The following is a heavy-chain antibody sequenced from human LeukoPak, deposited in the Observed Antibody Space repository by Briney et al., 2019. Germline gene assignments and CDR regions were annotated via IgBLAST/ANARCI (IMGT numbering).Heavy chain of an antibody. CDR3: AREEYSSSNNWFDP. D-gene: IGHD6-6*01. V-gene: IGHV4-28*03. J-gene: IGHJ5*02. Sequence: PSETLSLTCAVSGYSISSSTWWGWIRQPPGKGLEWIGYIYYSGTTDYNPSLKSRVTISIDRPKNQFSLKLSSVTAADTAVYYCAREEYSSSNNWFDPWGQGTLVTVSS. CDR2: IYYSGTT. CDR1: GYSISSSTW.